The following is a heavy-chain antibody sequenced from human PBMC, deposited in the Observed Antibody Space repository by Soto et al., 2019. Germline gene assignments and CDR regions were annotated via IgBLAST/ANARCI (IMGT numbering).Heavy chain of an antibody. CDR2: ITAGGGRT. CDR3: AKDTRYADYVRGFDS. V-gene: IGHV3-23*01. Sequence: GGSLRLSCTASGFTFSSYAMTWVRQAPGRGLEGVSGITAGGGRTFYADSVKGRFTFSRDNYRSTLYLQMNSLRAEDTSVYYCAKDTRYADYVRGFDSWGQGTLVTVSS. D-gene: IGHD3-16*01. CDR1: GFTFSSYA. J-gene: IGHJ4*02.